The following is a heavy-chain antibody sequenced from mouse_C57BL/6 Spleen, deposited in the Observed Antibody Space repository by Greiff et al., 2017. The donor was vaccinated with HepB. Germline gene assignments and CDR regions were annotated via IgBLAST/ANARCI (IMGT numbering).Heavy chain of an antibody. CDR3: ARRGYDGQAWFAY. D-gene: IGHD2-2*01. CDR1: GYTFTTYP. V-gene: IGHV1-47*01. Sequence: VKLQESGAELVKPGASVKMSCKASGYTFTTYPIEWMKQNHGKSLEWIGNFHPYNDDTKYNEKFKGKATLTVEKSSSTVYLELSRLTSDDSAVYYCARRGYDGQAWFAYWGQGTLVTVSA. J-gene: IGHJ3*01. CDR2: FHPYNDDT.